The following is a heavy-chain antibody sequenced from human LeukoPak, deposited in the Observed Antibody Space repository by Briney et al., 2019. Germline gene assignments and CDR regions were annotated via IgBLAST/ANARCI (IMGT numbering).Heavy chain of an antibody. CDR1: GYTFTSYG. Sequence: ASVKVSCKASGYTFTSYGISWVRQAPGQGLEWMGWISAYNGNTNYARKFQGRVTMTTDTSTGTAYMELRSLRSDDTAVYYCARDLTAVAGNWYFDLWGRGTLVTVSS. J-gene: IGHJ2*01. CDR3: ARDLTAVAGNWYFDL. D-gene: IGHD6-19*01. V-gene: IGHV1-18*04. CDR2: ISAYNGNT.